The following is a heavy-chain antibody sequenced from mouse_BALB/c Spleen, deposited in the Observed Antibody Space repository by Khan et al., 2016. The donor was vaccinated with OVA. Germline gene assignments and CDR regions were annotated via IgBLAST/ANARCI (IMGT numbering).Heavy chain of an antibody. CDR3: ARETVVDVYWYFDV. Sequence: EVELVESGGGLVQPGGSLRLSCATSGFTFTDYYMSWVRQPPGKSLEWLGFIRNKAKGYTTEYSAPVKGRFTISRDNSQSIVYLQRNTLRAEDSDTYYCARETVVDVYWYFDVWGAGTTVTVSS. D-gene: IGHD1-1*01. CDR2: IRNKAKGYTT. CDR1: GFTFTDYY. J-gene: IGHJ1*01. V-gene: IGHV7-3*02.